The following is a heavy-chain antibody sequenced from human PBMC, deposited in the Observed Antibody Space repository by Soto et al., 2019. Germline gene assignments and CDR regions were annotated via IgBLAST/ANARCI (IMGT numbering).Heavy chain of an antibody. Sequence: QVQLQESGPGLMQPSQTLSLTCTVSGGSIGSGGYWWSWIRQHPGRGLEWIGFVSYTGNTQYNPSLKSRVNISVDTSTKPPSLKHGSVTAADTAVYCCPRGTLGWGQGTLVTVSS. CDR2: VSYTGNT. D-gene: IGHD2-2*01. CDR1: GGSIGSGGYW. V-gene: IGHV4-31*03. J-gene: IGHJ4*02. CDR3: PRGTLG.